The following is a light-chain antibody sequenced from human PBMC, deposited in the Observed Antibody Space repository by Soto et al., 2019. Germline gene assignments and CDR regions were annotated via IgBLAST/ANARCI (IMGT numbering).Light chain of an antibody. CDR2: TNN. J-gene: IGLJ2*01. CDR1: TSNLGGNT. CDR3: AAWDDSLNAVV. V-gene: IGLV1-44*01. Sequence: QSVLTQPPSVSGTPGHKVSISCSGSTSNLGGNTVNRYQQLPGTAPKLLIYTNNQRPSGVPDRFSGSKSGTSASLAISGLRSEDEADFYCAAWDDSLNAVVFGGGTKVTVL.